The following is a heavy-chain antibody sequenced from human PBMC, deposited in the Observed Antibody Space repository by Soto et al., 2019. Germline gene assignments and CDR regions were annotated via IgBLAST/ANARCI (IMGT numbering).Heavy chain of an antibody. CDR1: GFTFSSYA. J-gene: IGHJ4*02. D-gene: IGHD2-21*01. Sequence: GGSLRLSCSASGFTFSSYAMHWVRQAPGKGLEYVSAISSNGGSTYYADSVEGRFTISRDNSKNTLYLQMSSLRAEDTAVYYCVKDRLRGFRYFDYWGQGTLVTVSS. CDR2: ISSNGGST. V-gene: IGHV3-64D*06. CDR3: VKDRLRGFRYFDY.